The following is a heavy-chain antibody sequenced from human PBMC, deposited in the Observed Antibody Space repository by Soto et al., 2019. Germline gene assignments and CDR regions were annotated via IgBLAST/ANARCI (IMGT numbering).Heavy chain of an antibody. J-gene: IGHJ4*02. CDR3: ASTNYRAYDLGGGST. Sequence: QVQLVQSGAEVKKPGSSVKVSCKASGGTFSGYTITWVRQAPGQGLEGMGRIIPFLDKTHHAQTFQGRVTFTADKYTNTAYVELGSLSSEDTAVYYWASTNYRAYDLGGGSTWGQGTLVTVSA. CDR2: IIPFLDKT. V-gene: IGHV1-69*02. CDR1: GGTFSGYT. D-gene: IGHD5-12*01.